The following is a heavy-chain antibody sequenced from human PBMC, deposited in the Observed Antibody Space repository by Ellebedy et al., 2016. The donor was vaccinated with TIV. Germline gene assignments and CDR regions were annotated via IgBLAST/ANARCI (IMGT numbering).Heavy chain of an antibody. CDR3: ARDIWDSRGGRAVDI. D-gene: IGHD2-15*01. J-gene: IGHJ3*02. V-gene: IGHV3-33*01. Sequence: GESLKISCAASGFTFKNYGFHWVRQAPGKGLEWVTVIWYDGSKKYYGDSVKGRFTISRDDSKNMLFLQMNSLRAEDTAVYWCARDIWDSRGGRAVDIWGQGTMVTVSS. CDR1: GFTFKNYG. CDR2: IWYDGSKK.